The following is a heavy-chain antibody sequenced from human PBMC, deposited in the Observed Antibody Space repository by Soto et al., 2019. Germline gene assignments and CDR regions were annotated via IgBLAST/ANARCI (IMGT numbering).Heavy chain of an antibody. V-gene: IGHV4-61*08. D-gene: IGHD1-7*01. J-gene: IGHJ4*02. Sequence: QVQLQESGPGLVTPSETLSLTCTVSGGTVSSGGYYWSWIRQPPGKGLVWIGYISSRGSANYNPALQRRITISVETAKNQCSLKLTSFTAANTAVYYCATAGNYRYFDACGQGTLVTVSS. CDR1: GGTVSSGGYY. CDR2: ISSRGSA. CDR3: ATAGNYRYFDA.